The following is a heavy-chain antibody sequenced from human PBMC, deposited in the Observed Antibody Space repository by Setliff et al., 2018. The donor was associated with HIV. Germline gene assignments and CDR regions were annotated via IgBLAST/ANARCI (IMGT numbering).Heavy chain of an antibody. J-gene: IGHJ3*02. CDR2: IYPGDSDT. D-gene: IGHD1-26*01. Sequence: LGESLKISCKGSGYSLTNYWIDWVRQMPGKGLEWMGIIYPGDSDTRYSPSFQGQVTISADKSISTAYLQWSSLKASDTAMYYCARLDSGSYFRSSYAFDIWGQGTMVTVSS. V-gene: IGHV5-51*01. CDR1: GYSLTNYW. CDR3: ARLDSGSYFRSSYAFDI.